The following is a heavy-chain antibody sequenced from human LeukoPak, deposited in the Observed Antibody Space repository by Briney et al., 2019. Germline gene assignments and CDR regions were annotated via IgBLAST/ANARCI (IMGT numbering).Heavy chain of an antibody. Sequence: SETLSLTCAVYGGSFSGYYWSWIRQPPGKGLEWIGSIYYSGSTYYNPSLKSRVTISVDTSKNQFSLKLSSVTAADTAVYYCARHFRDSSGYYPPGYFDLWGRGTLVTVSS. J-gene: IGHJ2*01. CDR3: ARHFRDSSGYYPPGYFDL. D-gene: IGHD3-22*01. CDR2: IYYSGST. V-gene: IGHV4-34*01. CDR1: GGSFSGYY.